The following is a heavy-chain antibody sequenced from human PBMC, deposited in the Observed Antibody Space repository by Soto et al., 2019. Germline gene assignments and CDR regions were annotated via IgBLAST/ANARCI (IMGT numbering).Heavy chain of an antibody. D-gene: IGHD3-16*02. CDR1: GSIFGGYG. Sequence: GGSLRLSCAASGSIFGGYGMHWVRQAPGKGLEWVAGIRFDGSNENYADSAKGRFTISRDNSKNILYLQMNSLSVEDTAVYYCAKEWRRPMITFGGVIANIDYWGQGTLVTVPQ. CDR3: AKEWRRPMITFGGVIANIDY. CDR2: IRFDGSNE. V-gene: IGHV3-30*02. J-gene: IGHJ4*02.